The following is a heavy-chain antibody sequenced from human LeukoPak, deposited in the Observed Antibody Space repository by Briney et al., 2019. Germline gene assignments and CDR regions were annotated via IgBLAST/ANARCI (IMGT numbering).Heavy chain of an antibody. D-gene: IGHD1-26*01. CDR1: GGSISSYY. V-gene: IGHV4-59*01. CDR3: ARDREWEPLGWFDP. CDR2: IYYSGST. J-gene: IGHJ5*02. Sequence: PSETLSLTCTVSGGSISSYYWSWIRQPPGKGLEWIGYIYYSGSTNYNPSLKSRVSISVDTSKNQFSLKLSSVTAADTAVYYCARDREWEPLGWFDPWGQGTLVTVSS.